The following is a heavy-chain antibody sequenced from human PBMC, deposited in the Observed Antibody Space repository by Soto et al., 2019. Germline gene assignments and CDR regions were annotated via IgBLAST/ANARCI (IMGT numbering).Heavy chain of an antibody. V-gene: IGHV4-4*02. D-gene: IGHD1-7*01. CDR2: ISHGGST. CDR3: ASLGTAATTFDY. Sequence: QVQLQESGPGLVKPSGTVSLICAVSGGSISSRNWWSWVRQPPGKGLEWIGEISHGGSTNYNPSLKSRVTISEDKSKNQFSLKLTSMPAADTAVYYCASLGTAATTFDYGGQGTLVTVSS. CDR1: GGSISSRNW. J-gene: IGHJ4*02.